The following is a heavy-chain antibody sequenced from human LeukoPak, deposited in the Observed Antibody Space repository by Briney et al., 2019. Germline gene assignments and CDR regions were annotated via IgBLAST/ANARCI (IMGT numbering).Heavy chain of an antibody. J-gene: IGHJ4*02. V-gene: IGHV3-48*02. CDR3: ARAMRSGYDY. D-gene: IGHD5-12*01. CDR2: ISSGSDAL. CDR1: GFTFSSYG. Sequence: GGSLRLSCAASGFTFSSYGMNWVRQAPGKGLEWVSYISSGSDALYYADSVKGRFTISRDNAKNSLYLEMNSLRDEDTAVYYCARAMRSGYDYWGQGTLVTASS.